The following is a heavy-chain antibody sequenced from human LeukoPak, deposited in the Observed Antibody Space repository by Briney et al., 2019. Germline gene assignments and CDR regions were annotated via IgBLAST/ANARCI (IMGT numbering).Heavy chain of an antibody. D-gene: IGHD6-19*01. Sequence: SETLSLTCTVSGGSISSYYWSWIRQPPGKGLEWIGSIYYSGSTNYNPSLKSRVTISLDTSKNQLSLKLSSVTAADTAVYYCASSGYSSGGAWFDPWGQGTLVTVSS. J-gene: IGHJ5*02. V-gene: IGHV4-59*08. CDR2: IYYSGST. CDR1: GGSISSYY. CDR3: ASSGYSSGGAWFDP.